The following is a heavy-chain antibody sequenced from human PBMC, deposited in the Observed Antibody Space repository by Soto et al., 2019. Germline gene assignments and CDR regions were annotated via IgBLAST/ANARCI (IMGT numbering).Heavy chain of an antibody. D-gene: IGHD3-10*01. CDR3: ASFIIGSENYYYYGMDV. Sequence: EVQLVESGGGLVQPGGSLRLSCAASGFTFSSYWMHWVRQAPGKGLVCVSRINSDGSSTSYADSVKGRFTISRDNAKNTLYLQMNSLRAEDTAVYYCASFIIGSENYYYYGMDVWGQGTTVTVSS. V-gene: IGHV3-74*01. CDR2: INSDGSST. J-gene: IGHJ6*02. CDR1: GFTFSSYW.